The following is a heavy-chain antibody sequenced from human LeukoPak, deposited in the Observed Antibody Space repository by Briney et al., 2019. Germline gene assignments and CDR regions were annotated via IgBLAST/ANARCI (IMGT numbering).Heavy chain of an antibody. J-gene: IGHJ1*01. Sequence: GGSLRLSCAASGFTFSSYSMNWVRQAPGKGLEWVSSISSSSRHIYYADSVKGRFTIFRDDAKNSLFLQTDSLRVEDTAMYYCVRDFSTVTTAYLHHWGQGTLLTVSS. V-gene: IGHV3-21*04. CDR2: ISSSSRHI. CDR1: GFTFSSYS. CDR3: VRDFSTVTTAYLHH. D-gene: IGHD4-17*01.